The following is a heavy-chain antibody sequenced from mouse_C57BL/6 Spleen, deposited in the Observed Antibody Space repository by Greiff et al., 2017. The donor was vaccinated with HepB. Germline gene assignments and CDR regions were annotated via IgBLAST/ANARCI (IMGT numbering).Heavy chain of an antibody. CDR3: TRDYYSYYAMDY. CDR2: ISSGGDYI. V-gene: IGHV5-9-1*02. Sequence: EVKLMESGEGLVKPGGSLKLSCAASGFTFSSYAMSWVRQTPEKRLEWVAYISSGGDYIYYADTVKGRFTISRDNARNTLYLQMSSLKSEDTAMYYCTRDYYSYYAMDYWGQGTSVTVSS. J-gene: IGHJ4*01. D-gene: IGHD2-1*01. CDR1: GFTFSSYA.